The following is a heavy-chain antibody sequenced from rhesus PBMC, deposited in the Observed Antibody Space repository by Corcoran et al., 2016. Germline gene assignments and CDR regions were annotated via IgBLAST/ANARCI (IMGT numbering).Heavy chain of an antibody. J-gene: IGHJ4*01. CDR3: ARINTVLEVIATSFDD. D-gene: IGHD2-21*01. CDR2: IDGNSTNT. CDR1: GGSITVYY. Sequence: QVKLQQWGEGLVKPSETLSLTCAVYGGSITVYYWSCIRPPPGKGLEWIGKIDGNSTNTNNNASLKNRVNMSKDTSKNQFSLKLSYVTAAETAVYYCARINTVLEVIATSFDDWGHGVLVIVSS. V-gene: IGHV4-73*01.